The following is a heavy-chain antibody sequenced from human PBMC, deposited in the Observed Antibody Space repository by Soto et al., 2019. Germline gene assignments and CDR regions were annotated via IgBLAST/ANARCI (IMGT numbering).Heavy chain of an antibody. J-gene: IGHJ4*02. CDR2: INAGNGNT. D-gene: IGHD6-13*01. CDR1: GYTFTSYA. Sequence: ASVKVSCKASGYTFTSYAMHWVRQAPGQRLEWMGWINAGNGNTSYEQKFQGRVTMTRDTSTSTVYMVLSSLRSEDTAVYYCARIAAAGLTYFDFWGQGTPVTVSS. V-gene: IGHV1-3*01. CDR3: ARIAAAGLTYFDF.